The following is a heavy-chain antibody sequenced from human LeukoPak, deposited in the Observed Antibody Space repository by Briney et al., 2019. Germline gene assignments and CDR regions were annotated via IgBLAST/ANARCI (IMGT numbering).Heavy chain of an antibody. Sequence: GGSLRLSCAASGFTFSSYGMHWVRQAPGKGLEWVAFIRYDGSNKYYADSVKGRFTISRDNSKNALYLQMNSLRAEDTAVYYCAKSGIAVAGVDYWGQGTLVTVSS. J-gene: IGHJ4*02. CDR3: AKSGIAVAGVDY. D-gene: IGHD6-19*01. V-gene: IGHV3-30*02. CDR1: GFTFSSYG. CDR2: IRYDGSNK.